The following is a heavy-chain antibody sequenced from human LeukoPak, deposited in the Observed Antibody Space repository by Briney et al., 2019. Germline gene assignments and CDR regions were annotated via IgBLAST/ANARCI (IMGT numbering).Heavy chain of an antibody. CDR2: ISGSGVST. D-gene: IGHD2-2*01. CDR3: AKDLWMEDIVVVPAATVFDY. J-gene: IGHJ4*02. V-gene: IGHV3-23*01. Sequence: GGSLRLSCAASGFTFSSYAMSWVRQAPGKGLEWVSAISGSGVSTYYADSVKGRFTISRDNSKNTLYLQMNSLRAEDTAVYYCAKDLWMEDIVVVPAATVFDYWGQGTLVTVSS. CDR1: GFTFSSYA.